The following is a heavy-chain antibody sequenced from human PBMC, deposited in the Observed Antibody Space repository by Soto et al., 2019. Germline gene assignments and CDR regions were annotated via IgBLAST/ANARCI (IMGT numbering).Heavy chain of an antibody. J-gene: IGHJ5*02. D-gene: IGHD4-17*01. V-gene: IGHV1-69*02. CDR1: GGTFSSYT. CDR2: IIPILGIA. Sequence: ASVKVSCKASGGTFSSYTISWVRQAPGQGLEWMGRIIPILGIANYAQKFQGRVTITADKSTSTAYMELSSLRSEDTVVFYCARARFNDYGDHNWFDPWGQGTLVTVSS. CDR3: ARARFNDYGDHNWFDP.